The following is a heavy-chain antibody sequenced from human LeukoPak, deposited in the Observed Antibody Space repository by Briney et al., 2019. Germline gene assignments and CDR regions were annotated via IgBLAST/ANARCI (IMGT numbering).Heavy chain of an antibody. D-gene: IGHD3-16*01. CDR1: GGSISSSSYY. CDR3: ARTKIMNWFDP. CDR2: IYYSGST. V-gene: IGHV4-39*01. Sequence: SETLSLTCTVSGGSISSSSYYWGWIRQPPGKGLEWIGSIYYSGSTYYNPSLKSRVTISVDTSKNQFSLKLSSVTAADTAVYYCARTKIMNWFDPWGQGTLVTVSS. J-gene: IGHJ5*02.